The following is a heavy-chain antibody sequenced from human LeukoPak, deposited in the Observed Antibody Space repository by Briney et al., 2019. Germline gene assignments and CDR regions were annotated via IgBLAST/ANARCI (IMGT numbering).Heavy chain of an antibody. V-gene: IGHV1-46*01. CDR3: ARAFTYYYDSSGYYIYY. D-gene: IGHD3-22*01. CDR2: INPSGGST. CDR1: GYTFTSYG. Sequence: ASVKVSCKASGYTFTSYGISWVRQAPGQGLEWMGIINPSGGSTSYAQKFQGRVTMTRDTSTSTVYMELSSLRSEDTAVYYCARAFTYYYDSSGYYIYYWGQGTLVTVSS. J-gene: IGHJ4*02.